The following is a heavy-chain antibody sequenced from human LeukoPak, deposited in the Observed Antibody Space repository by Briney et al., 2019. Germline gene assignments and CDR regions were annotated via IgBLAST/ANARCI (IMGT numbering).Heavy chain of an antibody. D-gene: IGHD3-16*01. CDR3: ARSLGD. CDR1: GFNFRKYW. V-gene: IGHV3-74*01. J-gene: IGHJ4*01. Sequence: PGGSLRLSCAASGFNFRKYWMRWVRQVPGKGLVWVSEINPDGDYSGHSNSVRGRFTISRDNAKNTLYLQMTSLSAEDTAVYYCARSLGDWGQGTLVSVSS. CDR2: INPDGDYS.